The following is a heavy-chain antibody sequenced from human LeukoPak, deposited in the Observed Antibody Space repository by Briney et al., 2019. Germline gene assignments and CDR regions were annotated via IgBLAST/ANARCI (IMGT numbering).Heavy chain of an antibody. D-gene: IGHD6-19*01. CDR3: ARSTPKYSSGRFDY. V-gene: IGHV4-39*01. J-gene: IGHJ4*02. CDR2: INYSGTT. Sequence: SETLSLTCTVSGGSLTSSSYTWGWIRQPPGKGLEWIGTINYSGTTYYNPSLKSRVTISVDTSKNQFSLKLNSVTAADTAVYYCARSTPKYSSGRFDYWGQGTLVTVSS. CDR1: GGSLTSSSYT.